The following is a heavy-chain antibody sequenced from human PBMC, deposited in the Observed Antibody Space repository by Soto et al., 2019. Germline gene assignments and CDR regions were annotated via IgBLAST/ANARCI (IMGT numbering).Heavy chain of an antibody. CDR3: ARDSSSLVY. CDR1: GGSISSING. J-gene: IGHJ4*02. V-gene: IGHV4-4*02. D-gene: IGHD6-13*01. CDR2: IYHSGST. Sequence: PSETLPLTYAVSGGSISSINGWSWVRQPPGKGLEWIGEIYHSGSTNYNPSLKSRVTISVDKSKNQFSLKLSSVTAADTAVYYCARDSSSLVYWGQGTQVTVSS.